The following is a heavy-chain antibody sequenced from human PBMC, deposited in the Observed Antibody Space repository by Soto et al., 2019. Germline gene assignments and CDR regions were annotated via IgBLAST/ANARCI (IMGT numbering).Heavy chain of an antibody. CDR1: GFTFSSYA. V-gene: IGHV3-30-3*01. CDR2: ISYDGSNK. CDR3: ARGPLTYYYYYGMDV. J-gene: IGHJ6*02. Sequence: QVQLVESGGGVVQPGRSLRLSCAASGFTFSSYAMHWVRQAPGKGLEWVAVISYDGSNKYYADSVKGRFTISRDNSKNTLYLQMNSLRAEDTAVYYCARGPLTYYYYYGMDVWGQGTTVTVSS.